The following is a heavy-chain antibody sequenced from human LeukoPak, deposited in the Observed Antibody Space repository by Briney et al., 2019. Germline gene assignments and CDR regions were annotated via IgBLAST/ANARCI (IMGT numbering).Heavy chain of an antibody. V-gene: IGHV4-59*01. CDR2: IHYSGST. CDR1: GGSIGSFF. CDR3: ARTRGGYGDYGSWFDP. J-gene: IGHJ5*02. D-gene: IGHD3-16*01. Sequence: PSETLSLICTVSGGSIGSFFWSGIRQPPGKALEWIGYIHYSGSTKYNPSLKSRVTISVDTSENQFSLTLNSVTAANTAVDYCARTRGGYGDYGSWFDPWGQGILVTVSS.